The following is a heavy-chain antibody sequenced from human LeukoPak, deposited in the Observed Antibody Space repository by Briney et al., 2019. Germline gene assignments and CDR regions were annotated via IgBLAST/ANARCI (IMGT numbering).Heavy chain of an antibody. V-gene: IGHV1-8*01. Sequence: NPNSGNTGYAQKFQGRVTMTRNTSISTVYMELSSLRSEDTAVYYCARTGYCSGGSCPPNWFDPWGQGTLVTVSS. CDR3: ARTGYCSGGSCPPNWFDP. J-gene: IGHJ5*02. D-gene: IGHD2-15*01. CDR2: NPNSGNT.